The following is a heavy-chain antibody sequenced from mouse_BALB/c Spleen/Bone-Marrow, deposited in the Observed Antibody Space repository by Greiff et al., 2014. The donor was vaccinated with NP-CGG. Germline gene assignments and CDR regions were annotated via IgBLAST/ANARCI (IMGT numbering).Heavy chain of an antibody. CDR2: ISYSGST. V-gene: IGHV3-2*02. Sequence: DVHLVESGPGLVKPSQSLSLTCTVTGYSITSDYAWNWIRQFPGNKLEWMGYISYSGSTSYNPSLKSRISITRDTSKNQFFLQLNSVTTEDTATYYCARFGYDGYWYFDVWGAGTTVTVSS. J-gene: IGHJ1*01. CDR1: GYSITSDYA. CDR3: ARFGYDGYWYFDV. D-gene: IGHD2-2*01.